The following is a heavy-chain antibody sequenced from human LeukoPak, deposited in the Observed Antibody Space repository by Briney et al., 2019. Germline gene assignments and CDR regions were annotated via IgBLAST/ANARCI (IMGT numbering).Heavy chain of an antibody. Sequence: SVKVSCKASGGTFSSYAISWVRQAPGQGLEWMGRIIPILGIANYAQKLQGRVTITADKSTSTAYMELSSLRSEDTAVYYCARYYYDSSGPYYFDYWGQGTLVTVSS. CDR2: IIPILGIA. V-gene: IGHV1-69*04. CDR3: ARYYYDSSGPYYFDY. CDR1: GGTFSSYA. D-gene: IGHD3-22*01. J-gene: IGHJ4*02.